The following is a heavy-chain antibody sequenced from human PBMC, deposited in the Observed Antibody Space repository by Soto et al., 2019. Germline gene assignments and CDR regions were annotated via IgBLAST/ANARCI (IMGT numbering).Heavy chain of an antibody. D-gene: IGHD6-6*01. V-gene: IGHV1-18*01. CDR3: ARSPQELVAYYYYYYGMDV. Sequence: ASVKVSCKASGYTFTSYGISWVRQAPGQGLEWMGWISAYNGNTNYAQKLQGRVTMTTDTSTSTAYMELRSLRSDDAAVYYCARSPQELVAYYYYYYGMDVWGQGTTVTVSS. J-gene: IGHJ6*02. CDR1: GYTFTSYG. CDR2: ISAYNGNT.